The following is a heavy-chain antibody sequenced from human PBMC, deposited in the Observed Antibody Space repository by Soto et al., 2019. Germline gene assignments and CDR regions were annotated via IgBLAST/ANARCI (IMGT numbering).Heavy chain of an antibody. J-gene: IGHJ4*02. CDR2: ISAGNT. V-gene: IGHV3-23*01. Sequence: GGSLRLSCAASGFAFNTYAMIWVRQAPGKGLEWVSSISAGNTYYADSVRGRFTISRDNSKNMVYLQMTSLRAEDTAIFYCAKAESSSWATLEYWGQGALVTVSS. CDR3: AKAESSSWATLEY. D-gene: IGHD6-13*01. CDR1: GFAFNTYA.